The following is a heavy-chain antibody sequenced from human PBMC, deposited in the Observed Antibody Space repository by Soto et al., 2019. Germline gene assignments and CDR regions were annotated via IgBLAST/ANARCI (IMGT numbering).Heavy chain of an antibody. Sequence: QITLKESGPTLVKPTQTLTLTCTFSGFSLSTSGVGVGWIRQPPGKALEWLALIYWDDDKCYSPSLKSRLTITKDTSKNQVVLTMTNMDPVDTATYYCAHALVDLTGYYPLDYWGQGTLVTVSS. D-gene: IGHD3-9*01. V-gene: IGHV2-5*02. CDR3: AHALVDLTGYYPLDY. J-gene: IGHJ4*02. CDR2: IYWDDDK. CDR1: GFSLSTSGVG.